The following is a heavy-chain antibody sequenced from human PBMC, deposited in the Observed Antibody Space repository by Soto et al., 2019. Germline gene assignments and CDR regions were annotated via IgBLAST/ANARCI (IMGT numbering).Heavy chain of an antibody. J-gene: IGHJ5*02. V-gene: IGHV1-8*01. D-gene: IGHD1-20*01. Sequence: ASVKVSCKASGYSFSDYDINWVRQATGQGPEWMGWMNPNSGNTGYAQKFQGRVTMTRNTSINTAYMELSSLGSEDTAVYYCARDNRYNWNDEGWFDPWGQGTMVTVYS. CDR2: MNPNSGNT. CDR3: ARDNRYNWNDEGWFDP. CDR1: GYSFSDYD.